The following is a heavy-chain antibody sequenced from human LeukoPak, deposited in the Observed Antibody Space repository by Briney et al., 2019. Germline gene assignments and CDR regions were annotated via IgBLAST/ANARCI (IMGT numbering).Heavy chain of an antibody. Sequence: GGSLRLSCAASGFTFSSYSMNWVRQAPGKGLEWVSSISSSSSYIYYADSVKGRFTISRDNAKNSLYLQMNSLRAEDTAVYYRARGVTIFGVVTAFDPWGQGTLVTVSS. V-gene: IGHV3-21*01. CDR1: GFTFSSYS. CDR3: ARGVTIFGVVTAFDP. D-gene: IGHD3-3*01. CDR2: ISSSSSYI. J-gene: IGHJ5*02.